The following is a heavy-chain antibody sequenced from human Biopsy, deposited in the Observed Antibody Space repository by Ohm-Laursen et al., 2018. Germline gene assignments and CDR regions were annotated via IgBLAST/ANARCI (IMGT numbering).Heavy chain of an antibody. CDR2: IYYNGNT. CDR3: TRDRGQNYFDY. V-gene: IGHV4-31*03. J-gene: IGHJ4*02. CDR1: GGSISIGGSY. Sequence: SDTLSLTCTVSGGSISIGGSYWSWLRPHPGKGLEWIGYIYYNGNTNYNPSLKSRVSMSVDTSKNQFSLKLSSVTVADTAVYFCTRDRGQNYFDYWGQGIPVTVSS.